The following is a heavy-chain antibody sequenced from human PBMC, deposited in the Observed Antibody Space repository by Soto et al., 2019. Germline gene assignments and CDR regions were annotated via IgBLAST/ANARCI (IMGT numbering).Heavy chain of an antibody. CDR1: GDSVSSNSAA. CDR2: TYYRSKWYN. D-gene: IGHD5-12*01. J-gene: IGHJ5*02. V-gene: IGHV6-1*01. Sequence: SQTLSLTCAISGDSVSSNSAAWNWIRQSPSRGLEWLGRTYYRSKWYNDYAVSVKSRITINPDTSKNQFSLQLNSVTPEDKAVYYCAKGDNLGPKTGYAFDPWGQGIMVTVSS. CDR3: AKGDNLGPKTGYAFDP.